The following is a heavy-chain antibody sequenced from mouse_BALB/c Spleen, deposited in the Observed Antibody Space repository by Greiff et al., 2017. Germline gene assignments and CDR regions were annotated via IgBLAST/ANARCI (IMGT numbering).Heavy chain of an antibody. CDR3: ASRTTVVEGAMDY. Sequence: EVKLVESGAELVKPGASVKLSCTASGFNIKDTYMHWVKQRPEQGLEWIGRIDPANGNTKYDPKFQGKATITADTSSNTAYLQLSSLTSEDTAVYYCASRTTVVEGAMDYWGQGTSVTVSS. CDR2: IDPANGNT. V-gene: IGHV14-3*02. J-gene: IGHJ4*01. D-gene: IGHD1-1*01. CDR1: GFNIKDTY.